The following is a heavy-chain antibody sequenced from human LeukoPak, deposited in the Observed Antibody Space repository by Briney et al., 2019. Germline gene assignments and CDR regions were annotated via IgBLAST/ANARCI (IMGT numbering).Heavy chain of an antibody. J-gene: IGHJ6*03. Sequence: ASVKVSCKASGYTFIAFYIHWVRQAPGQGLEWMGWVVPDSGATNYAPNFQGRVTMTRDTSISTAYMELSRLRSDDTAVYYCARALPDYYYYMDVWGKGTTVTVSS. CDR2: VVPDSGAT. CDR3: ARALPDYYYYMDV. CDR1: GYTFIAFY. V-gene: IGHV1-2*02. D-gene: IGHD2-2*01.